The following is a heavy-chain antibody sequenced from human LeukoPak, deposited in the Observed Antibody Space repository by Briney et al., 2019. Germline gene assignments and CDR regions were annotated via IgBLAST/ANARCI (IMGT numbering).Heavy chain of an antibody. CDR1: GFTVSGNH. D-gene: IGHD2-15*01. V-gene: IGHV3-53*01. CDR3: AKSGLNRFDY. J-gene: IGHJ4*02. CDR2: IYSTGRI. Sequence: GGSLRLSCAASGFTVSGNHMNWVRQAPGKGLEWVSVIYSTGRIDYAESVNGRFTISRDNSKNTLYLQMNSLRAEDTAVYYCAKSGLNRFDYWGQGTLVTVSS.